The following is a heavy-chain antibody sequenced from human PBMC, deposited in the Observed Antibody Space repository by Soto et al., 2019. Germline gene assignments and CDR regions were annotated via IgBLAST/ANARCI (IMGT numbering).Heavy chain of an antibody. CDR2: IIPIFGTA. D-gene: IGHD6-13*01. V-gene: IGHV1-69*01. CDR1: GGTFSSYA. CDR3: ARGLKIAAARTGFDY. J-gene: IGHJ4*02. Sequence: QVQLVQSGAEVKKPGSSVKVSCKASGGTFSSYAISWVRQAPGQGLEWMGGIIPIFGTANYAQKFQGRVTIPADESTSQAYMELSSLRSEDTAVYYCARGLKIAAARTGFDYWGQGTLVTVSS.